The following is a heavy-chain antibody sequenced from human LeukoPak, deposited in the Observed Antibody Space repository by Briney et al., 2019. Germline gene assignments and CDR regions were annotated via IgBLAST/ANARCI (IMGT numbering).Heavy chain of an antibody. J-gene: IGHJ5*02. CDR2: INPNSGGT. Sequence: GASVKVSRKASGYTFTGYYMHWVRQAPGQGLEWMGRINPNSGGTNYAQKFQGRVTMTRDTSISTAYMELSRLRSDDTAVYYCASLVVVAATNWFDPWGQGTLVTVSS. D-gene: IGHD2-15*01. V-gene: IGHV1-2*06. CDR3: ASLVVVAATNWFDP. CDR1: GYTFTGYY.